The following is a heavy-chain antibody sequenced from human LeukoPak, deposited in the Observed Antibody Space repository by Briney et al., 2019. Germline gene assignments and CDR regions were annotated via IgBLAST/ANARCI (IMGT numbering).Heavy chain of an antibody. Sequence: ASVKVSCKASGYTFTSYGISWVRQAPGQGLEWMGWISAYNGNTNYAQKLQGRVTMTTDTSTSTAYMELRSLRSDDTPVYYCARDLGYSSSSVGDYWGQGTLVTVSS. D-gene: IGHD6-6*01. J-gene: IGHJ4*02. CDR2: ISAYNGNT. CDR3: ARDLGYSSSSVGDY. V-gene: IGHV1-18*01. CDR1: GYTFTSYG.